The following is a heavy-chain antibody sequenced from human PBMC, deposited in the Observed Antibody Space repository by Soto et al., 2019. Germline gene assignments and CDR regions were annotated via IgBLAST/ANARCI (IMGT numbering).Heavy chain of an antibody. J-gene: IGHJ4*02. CDR1: GYTFTSYG. D-gene: IGHD6-19*01. CDR2: ISAYNGNT. CDR3: ASRIIAVADYYFDY. Sequence: GASVKVSCKASGYTFTSYGISWVRQAPGQGLEWMGWISAYNGNTNYAQKLQGRVTMTTDTSTSTAYMELRSLRSDDTAVYYCASRIIAVADYYFDYWGQGTLVTVSS. V-gene: IGHV1-18*01.